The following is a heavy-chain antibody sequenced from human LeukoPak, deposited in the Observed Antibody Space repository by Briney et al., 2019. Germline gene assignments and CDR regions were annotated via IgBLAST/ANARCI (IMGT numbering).Heavy chain of an antibody. CDR1: GFTFSNYD. J-gene: IGHJ4*02. V-gene: IGHV3-33*01. CDR2: IWFDGSNK. Sequence: PGRSLRLSCAASGFTFSNYDMHWVRQAPGKGLEWVAVIWFDGSNKFYADSVKGRFTISRDNSKNTLYLQMNSLRAEDTAMYYCASSAGALIDCWGQGTLVIVSS. D-gene: IGHD6-19*01. CDR3: ASSAGALIDC.